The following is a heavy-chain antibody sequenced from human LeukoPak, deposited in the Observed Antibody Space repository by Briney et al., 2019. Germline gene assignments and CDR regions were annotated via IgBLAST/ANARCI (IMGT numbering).Heavy chain of an antibody. CDR1: GFTFSSYW. D-gene: IGHD2-15*01. Sequence: PGGSLRLSCAASGFTFSSYWMSWVRQAPGKGLEWVANIKQDGSEKYYVDSVKGRFTISRDSAKNSLYLQMNSLRAEDTAVYYCARDWWDWYFDLWGRGTLVTVSS. J-gene: IGHJ2*01. V-gene: IGHV3-7*01. CDR2: IKQDGSEK. CDR3: ARDWWDWYFDL.